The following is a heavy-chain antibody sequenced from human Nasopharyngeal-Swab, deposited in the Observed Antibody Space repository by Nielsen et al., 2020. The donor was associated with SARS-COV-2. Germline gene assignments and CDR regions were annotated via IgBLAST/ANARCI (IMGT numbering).Heavy chain of an antibody. J-gene: IGHJ6*02. V-gene: IGHV3-30*04. CDR3: ASLPTVTTKGYGMDV. D-gene: IGHD4-17*01. Sequence: VRQMPGKGLEWVAVISYGGSNKYYADSVKGRFTISRDNSKNTLYLQMNSPRAEDTAVYYCASLPTVTTKGYGMDVWGQGTTVTVSS. CDR2: ISYGGSNK.